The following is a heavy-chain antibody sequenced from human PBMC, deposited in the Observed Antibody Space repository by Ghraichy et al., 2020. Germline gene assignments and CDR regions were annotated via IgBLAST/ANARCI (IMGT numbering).Heavy chain of an antibody. Sequence: SETLSLTCSVSGGSISSSSYFWGWIRQPPGKGLEWIGSIYYYGNTYYNPSLKSRVTISVDTSKNQFSLKLSSVTAADTAVYYYARHENIVVVTAARGFDIWGQGTMVTVSS. D-gene: IGHD2-21*02. CDR3: ARHENIVVVTAARGFDI. CDR1: GGSISSSSYF. J-gene: IGHJ3*02. CDR2: IYYYGNT. V-gene: IGHV4-39*01.